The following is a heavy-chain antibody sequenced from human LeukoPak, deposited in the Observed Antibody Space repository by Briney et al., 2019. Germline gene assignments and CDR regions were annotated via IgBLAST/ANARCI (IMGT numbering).Heavy chain of an antibody. CDR3: AKGQIMVRGVYYYYYYYMDV. CDR2: IYSGGST. J-gene: IGHJ6*03. CDR1: GFTFSSYE. V-gene: IGHV3-66*01. D-gene: IGHD3-10*01. Sequence: GGSLRLSCAASGFTFSSYEMNWVRQAPGKGLEWVSVIYSGGSTYYADSVKGRFTISRDNSKNTLYLQMNSLRAEDTAVYYCAKGQIMVRGVYYYYYYYMDVWGKGTTVTVSS.